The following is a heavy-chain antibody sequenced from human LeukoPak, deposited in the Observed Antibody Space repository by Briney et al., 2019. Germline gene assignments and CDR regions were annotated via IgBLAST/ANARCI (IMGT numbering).Heavy chain of an antibody. CDR1: GFTFDDYA. D-gene: IGHD3-3*01. CDR2: ISWNGGSI. J-gene: IGHJ6*03. CDR3: AKENPRRFLEWSSGGDYYMDV. Sequence: GGSLRLSCAASGFTFDDYAMHWVRQAPGKGLEWVSGISWNGGSIGYADSVKGRFTISRDNAKNSLYLQMNSLRAEDMALYYCAKENPRRFLEWSSGGDYYMDVWGKGTTVTVSS. V-gene: IGHV3-9*03.